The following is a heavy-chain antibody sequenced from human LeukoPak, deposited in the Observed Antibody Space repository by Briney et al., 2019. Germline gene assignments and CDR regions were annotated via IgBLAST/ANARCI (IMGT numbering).Heavy chain of an antibody. CDR2: ISTSGGST. Sequence: GSLRLSCGASGFIFNQYCMGWVRQAPGMGPEWVSYISTSGGSTYYSASAKGRFTISRDNARNSLFLQLRRLTAEDTAVYYCARDPRGDFVWGHRFDYWGQGVLVTVSS. V-gene: IGHV3-11*01. CDR3: ARDPRGDFVWGHRFDY. CDR1: GFIFNQYC. D-gene: IGHD3-16*01. J-gene: IGHJ4*02.